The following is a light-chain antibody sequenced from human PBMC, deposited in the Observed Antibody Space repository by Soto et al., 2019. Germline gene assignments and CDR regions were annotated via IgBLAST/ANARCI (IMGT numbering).Light chain of an antibody. CDR3: NSYTTLSNRV. V-gene: IGLV2-8*01. CDR1: SSDIGAYKY. CDR2: EVN. J-gene: IGLJ1*01. Sequence: QSALTQPPSASGSPGQSVTISCSGTSSDIGAYKYVSWYQHHSGKVPRLIIYEVNKRPSGVPDRFSGSKSGNTASLIVSGLQAEDEANYYCNSYTTLSNRVFGTGTKVTVL.